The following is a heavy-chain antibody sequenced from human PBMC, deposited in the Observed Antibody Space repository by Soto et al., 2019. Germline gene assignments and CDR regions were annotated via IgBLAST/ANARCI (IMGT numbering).Heavy chain of an antibody. CDR1: GYTFKNYD. D-gene: IGHD2-15*01. Sequence: QVQLVQSGAEVKRPGASVMVSCRATGYTFKNYDINWVRQATGQGLEWMGRMNPNSGNTGYAQKFQGRVTMTRNTSISTAYRELSSLRSEDTAVYYCAGAPVYGGNGWLDPWGQGTLVTVSS. CDR3: AGAPVYGGNGWLDP. CDR2: MNPNSGNT. J-gene: IGHJ5*02. V-gene: IGHV1-8*01.